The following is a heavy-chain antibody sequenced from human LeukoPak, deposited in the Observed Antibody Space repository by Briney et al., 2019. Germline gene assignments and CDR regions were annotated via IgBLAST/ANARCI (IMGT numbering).Heavy chain of an antibody. CDR3: VRSAWGSIAS. V-gene: IGHV4-39*01. J-gene: IGHJ4*02. D-gene: IGHD7-27*01. CDR2: VYYNWKT. CDR1: GGSISSSTYY. Sequence: PSETLSLTCSVSGGSISSSTYYWGWIRQPPGKGLEGIGAVYYNWKTYYNPSLKSRGTISGDTSKNQFSLNLSSVTAADTAIYYCVRSAWGSIASWGQATLVT.